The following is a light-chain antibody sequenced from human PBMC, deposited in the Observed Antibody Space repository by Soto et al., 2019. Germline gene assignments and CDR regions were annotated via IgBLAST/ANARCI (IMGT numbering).Light chain of an antibody. CDR1: QSISNY. Sequence: DIQMTQSPSSLSASVGDSVTITCRASQSISNYVNWYQHKLGKAPTLLIYAASVLQSGAPSKFSGSGSGTDFTLTITSLQPEDFAVYYCHQTYSFPPTFGHGAKLDI. CDR3: HQTYSFPPT. CDR2: AAS. V-gene: IGKV1-39*01. J-gene: IGKJ2*01.